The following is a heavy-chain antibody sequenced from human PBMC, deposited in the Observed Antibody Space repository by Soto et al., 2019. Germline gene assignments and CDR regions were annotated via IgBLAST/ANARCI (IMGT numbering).Heavy chain of an antibody. CDR2: ISAYNGNT. J-gene: IGHJ4*02. CDR1: GYTFTGYG. V-gene: IGHV1-18*04. Sequence: GASVKDSCKDSGYTFTGYGISWVRQAPGHGLAWMGWISAYNGNTNYAQKLQGRVTMTTDTSTSTAYMELRSLRSDDTDAYYCARSIGGATTFVWMGDYWGQGALVTPPQ. CDR3: ARSIGGATTFVWMGDY. D-gene: IGHD1-26*01.